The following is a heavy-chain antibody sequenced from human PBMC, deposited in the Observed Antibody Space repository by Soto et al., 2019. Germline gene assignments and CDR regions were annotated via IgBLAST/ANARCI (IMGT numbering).Heavy chain of an antibody. V-gene: IGHV3-23*01. CDR2: ISGSGTNT. J-gene: IGHJ4*02. D-gene: IGHD3-10*01. Sequence: GRSLRLSCAASGFSFSDFGMTWVRQAPGKGLEWVSGISGSGTNTNYADSVKGRFTISRDNSKNTLFLQIDSLSVEDTAVYYGAEVEELPPWMGYFESWGQGTVVTVSS. CDR1: GFSFSDFG. CDR3: AEVEELPPWMGYFES.